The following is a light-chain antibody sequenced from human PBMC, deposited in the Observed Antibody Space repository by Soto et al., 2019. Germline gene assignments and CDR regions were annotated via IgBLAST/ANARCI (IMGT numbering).Light chain of an antibody. CDR1: QSISSW. CDR2: DAS. J-gene: IGKJ4*01. V-gene: IGKV1-5*01. CDR3: QQSHTNPLT. Sequence: DIQMTQSPSSLSASVGDRVTITCRASQSISSWLAWYQQKPGKAPKXLIYDASSLESGVPSRFSGGGYGTELTITISSLQLEDGETDEGQQSHTNPLTFGGGTKVDIK.